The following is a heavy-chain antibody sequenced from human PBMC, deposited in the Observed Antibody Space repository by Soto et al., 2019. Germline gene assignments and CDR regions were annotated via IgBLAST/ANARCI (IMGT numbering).Heavy chain of an antibody. CDR3: AKGTAGGCSSTSCSVKAYYYYYGMDV. CDR2: ISYDGSNK. Sequence: GGSLRLSCAASGFTFSSYGMHWVRQAPGKGLEWVAVISYDGSNKYYADSVKGRFTISRDNSKNTLYLQMNSLRAEDTAVYYCAKGTAGGCSSTSCSVKAYYYYYGMDVWGQGTTVTVSS. CDR1: GFTFSSYG. V-gene: IGHV3-30*18. D-gene: IGHD2-2*01. J-gene: IGHJ6*02.